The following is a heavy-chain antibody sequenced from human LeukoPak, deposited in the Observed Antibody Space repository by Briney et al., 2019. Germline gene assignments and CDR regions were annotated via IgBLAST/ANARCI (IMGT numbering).Heavy chain of an antibody. CDR2: INQDGSAK. J-gene: IGHJ2*01. CDR3: ARDSRYFDL. V-gene: IGHV3-7*01. Sequence: PGGSRRPSLAAPGLTFGTFWMTGVRQAPGKGLEWVGNINQDGSAKYYVDSVKGRFTISRDNARNSLYLQMNSLRAEDAAVYYCARDSRYFDLWGRGTPVTVSS. CDR1: GLTFGTFW.